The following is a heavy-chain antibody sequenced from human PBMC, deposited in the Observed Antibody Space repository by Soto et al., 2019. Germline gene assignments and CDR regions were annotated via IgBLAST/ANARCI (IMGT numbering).Heavy chain of an antibody. Sequence: EVKLLESGGGFAQPGGSLRLSCAASGFTFRSYALAWVRQAPGKGLEWVSSVSGSGYDTNDANSVRGRFTISRDNSKNTLYLQMNSLRAEDTAVYYCSRVNCYDSGDYFDYWGQGTLVTVSS. V-gene: IGHV3-23*01. D-gene: IGHD5-12*01. CDR2: VSGSGYDT. CDR3: SRVNCYDSGDYFDY. J-gene: IGHJ4*02. CDR1: GFTFRSYA.